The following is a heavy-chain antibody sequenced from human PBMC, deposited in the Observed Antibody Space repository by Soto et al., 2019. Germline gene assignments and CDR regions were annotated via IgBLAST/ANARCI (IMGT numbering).Heavy chain of an antibody. CDR2: ISGSGGST. V-gene: IGHV3-23*01. J-gene: IGHJ4*02. CDR1: GFTFSSYA. D-gene: IGHD3-3*01. Sequence: GGSLRLSCAASGFTFSSYAMSWVRQAPGKGLEWVSAISGSGGSTSYADSVKGRFTISRDNSKNTLYLQMNSLRAEDTAVYYCAKRDDLWSGYYRGPTCDYWGQGTLVTVSS. CDR3: AKRDDLWSGYYRGPTCDY.